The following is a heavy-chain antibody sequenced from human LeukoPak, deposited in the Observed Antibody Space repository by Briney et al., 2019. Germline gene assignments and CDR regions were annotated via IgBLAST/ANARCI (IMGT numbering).Heavy chain of an antibody. J-gene: IGHJ4*02. CDR2: IYTSGST. CDR3: ARMTGEEDYFDY. D-gene: IGHD3-9*01. Sequence: SETLSLTCTVSGGSISSYYWSWIRQPPGKGLEWIGYIYTSGSTNYNPSLKSRVTISVDTSKNQFSLKLSSVTAADTAVYYCARMTGEEDYFDYWGQGTLVTVSS. V-gene: IGHV4-4*09. CDR1: GGSISSYY.